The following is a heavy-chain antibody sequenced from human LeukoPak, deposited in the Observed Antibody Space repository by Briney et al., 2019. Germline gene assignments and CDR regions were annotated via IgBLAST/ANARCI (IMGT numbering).Heavy chain of an antibody. D-gene: IGHD3-22*01. J-gene: IGHJ5*02. CDR2: IYYSGST. V-gene: IGHV4-30-4*08. Sequence: SETLSLTCTVSGGSISSGDYYWSWIRQPPGKGLEWIGYIYYSGSTYYNPSLKSRATISVDTSKNQFSLKLSSVTAADTAVYYCARGTVVVVITSFDPWGQGTLVTVSS. CDR3: ARGTVVVVITSFDP. CDR1: GGSISSGDYY.